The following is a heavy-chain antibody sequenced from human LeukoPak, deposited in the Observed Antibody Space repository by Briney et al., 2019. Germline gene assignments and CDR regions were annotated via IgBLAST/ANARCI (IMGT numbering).Heavy chain of an antibody. J-gene: IGHJ6*02. Sequence: SETLSLTCTVSGGSISSGDYYWSWIRQPPGKGLEWIGYIYYSGSTYYNPSLKSRVTISVDTSKNQFSLKLSSVTAADMAVYYCASTYCSSTSCYRDYYYGMDVWGQGTTVTVSS. CDR1: GGSISSGDYY. CDR2: IYYSGST. V-gene: IGHV4-30-4*01. D-gene: IGHD2-2*01. CDR3: ASTYCSSTSCYRDYYYGMDV.